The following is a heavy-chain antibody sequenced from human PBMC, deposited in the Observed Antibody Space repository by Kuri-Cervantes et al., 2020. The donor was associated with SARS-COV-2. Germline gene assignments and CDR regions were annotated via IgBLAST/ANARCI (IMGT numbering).Heavy chain of an antibody. CDR3: ARKSACSSTSCYPGAFDY. J-gene: IGHJ4*02. Sequence: SETLSLTCAVSGGSISSSGYSWSWIRQPPGKGLEWIGYIYHSGSTYYNPSLKSRVTISVDRSKNQFSLKLSSVTAADTAVYYCARKSACSSTSCYPGAFDYWGQGTLVTVSS. V-gene: IGHV4-30-2*01. CDR2: IYHSGST. CDR1: GGSISSSGYS. D-gene: IGHD2-2*01.